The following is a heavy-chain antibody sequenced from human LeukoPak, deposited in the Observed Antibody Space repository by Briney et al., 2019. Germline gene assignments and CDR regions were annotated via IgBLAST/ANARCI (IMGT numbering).Heavy chain of an antibody. CDR1: GGSISSDDNF. CDR2: IYNTGSA. D-gene: IGHD3-10*01. V-gene: IGHV4-30-4*01. CDR3: ARRYYGSYYFDY. J-gene: IGHJ4*02. Sequence: SQTLSLTCTVSGGSISSDDNFWSWIRQPPGKGLEWIGYIYNTGSAYYNAPLKSRVRISVDTSNNQFSLKLSSVTAADTAVYFCARRYYGSYYFDYWGQGTLVTVSS.